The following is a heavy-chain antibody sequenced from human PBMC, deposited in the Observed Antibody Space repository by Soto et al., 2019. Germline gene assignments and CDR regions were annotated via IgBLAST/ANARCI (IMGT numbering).Heavy chain of an antibody. J-gene: IGHJ4*02. CDR2: INPNSGGT. D-gene: IGHD3-10*01. CDR1: GYTFTGYY. Sequence: RASVKVSCKASGYTFTGYYMHWVRQAPGQGLEWMGWINPNSGGTNYAQKFQGRVTMTRDTSISTAYMELSRLRSDDTAVYYCASRYYYGSGSYPPFDYWGQGTLVTVSS. V-gene: IGHV1-2*02. CDR3: ASRYYYGSGSYPPFDY.